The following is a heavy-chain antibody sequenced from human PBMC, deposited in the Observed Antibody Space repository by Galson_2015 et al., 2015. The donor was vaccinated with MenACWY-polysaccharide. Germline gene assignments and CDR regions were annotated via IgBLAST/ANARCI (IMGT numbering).Heavy chain of an antibody. J-gene: IGHJ4*02. CDR2: ISAYNGNT. CDR3: ARDPVQNVDTAMVCLDY. D-gene: IGHD5-18*01. V-gene: IGHV1-18*01. CDR1: GYTFTSYG. Sequence: QSGAEVKKPGASVKVSCKASGYTFTSYGISWVRQAPGQGLEWMGWISAYNGNTNYAQKLQGRVTMTTDTSTSTAYMELRSLRSDDTAVYYCARDPVQNVDTAMVCLDYWGQGTLVTVSS.